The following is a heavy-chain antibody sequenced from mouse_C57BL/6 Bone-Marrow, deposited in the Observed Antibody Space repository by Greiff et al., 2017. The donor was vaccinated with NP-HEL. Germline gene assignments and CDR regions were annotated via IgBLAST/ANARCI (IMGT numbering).Heavy chain of an antibody. CDR3: ARDDYGSSYEGIAY. Sequence: VQLQQPGAELVRPGSSVKLSCKASGYTFTSYWMHWVKPRPIQGLEWIGNIDPSDSETHYNQKFKDKATLTVDKSSSTAYMQLSSLTSEDSAVYYCARDDYGSSYEGIAYWGQGTLVTVSA. V-gene: IGHV1-52*01. CDR1: GYTFTSYW. D-gene: IGHD1-1*01. J-gene: IGHJ3*01. CDR2: IDPSDSET.